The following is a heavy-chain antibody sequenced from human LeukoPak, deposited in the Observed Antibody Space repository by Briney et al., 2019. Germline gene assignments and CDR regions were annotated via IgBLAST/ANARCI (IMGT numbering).Heavy chain of an antibody. D-gene: IGHD2-15*01. Sequence: PGGSLRLSCAASGFTFSDYYMSWIRQAPGKGLEWVSYISSSGSTIYYADSVKGRFTISRDNAKNSLYLQMNSLRAEDTAVYYCARVINRYCSGGSCYPGYFQHWGQGTLVTVSS. CDR1: GFTFSDYY. CDR2: ISSSGSTI. V-gene: IGHV3-11*04. CDR3: ARVINRYCSGGSCYPGYFQH. J-gene: IGHJ1*01.